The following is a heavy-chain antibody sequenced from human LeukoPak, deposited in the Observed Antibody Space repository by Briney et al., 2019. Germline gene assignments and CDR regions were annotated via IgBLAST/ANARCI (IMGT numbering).Heavy chain of an antibody. D-gene: IGHD3-9*01. CDR1: GYTFTSYS. Sequence: ASVKVSCKESGYTFTSYSFRWVRQAPGEGREWMGWISAYNGNTNYAQKFQGRVTMTTDTSTSTAYMELRSLRSDDTAVYYCAREVWDYDIFTGYFDYWGQGTLVTVSS. V-gene: IGHV1-18*04. CDR2: ISAYNGNT. CDR3: AREVWDYDIFTGYFDY. J-gene: IGHJ4*02.